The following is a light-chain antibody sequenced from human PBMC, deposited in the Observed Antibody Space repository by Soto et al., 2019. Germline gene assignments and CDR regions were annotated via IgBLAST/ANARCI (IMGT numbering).Light chain of an antibody. CDR2: QAS. CDR3: QQYNTYSRT. V-gene: IGKV1-5*03. CDR1: QNINIW. Sequence: DIQMTQSPSTLSASVGDRVTITCRASQNINIWLAWYQHKPGTAPKVLIYQASTLETGVPTRLSGSGSGTEFTLAISGLQPDDFATSFCQQYNTYSRTFGQGTTVVIK. J-gene: IGKJ2*01.